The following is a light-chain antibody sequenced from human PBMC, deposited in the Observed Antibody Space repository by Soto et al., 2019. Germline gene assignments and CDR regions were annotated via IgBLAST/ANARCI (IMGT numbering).Light chain of an antibody. CDR1: SSDVGSYNL. V-gene: IGLV2-23*01. CDR2: EGS. CDR3: WSYAGSSTVV. Sequence: QSALTQPASVSGSPGQSITISCTGTSSDVGSYNLVSWYQQHPGKAPKLMIYEGSKRPSGVSNRFSGSKSGNTASLTISGLQGEDGADYYRWSYAGSSTVVFGGGTKLTVL. J-gene: IGLJ2*01.